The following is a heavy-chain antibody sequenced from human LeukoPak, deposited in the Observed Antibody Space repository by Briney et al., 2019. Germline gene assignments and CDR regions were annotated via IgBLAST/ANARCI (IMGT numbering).Heavy chain of an antibody. V-gene: IGHV4-34*01. D-gene: IGHD3-3*01. Sequence: PSETLSLTCAVYGGSFSGYYWSWIRQPPGKGLEWIGEINHSGSTNYNPSLKSRVTISVDTSKNQFSLKLGSVTAADTAVYYCARAIITYYDFWSGYSNNWFDPWGQGTLVTVSS. CDR1: GGSFSGYY. J-gene: IGHJ5*02. CDR3: ARAIITYYDFWSGYSNNWFDP. CDR2: INHSGST.